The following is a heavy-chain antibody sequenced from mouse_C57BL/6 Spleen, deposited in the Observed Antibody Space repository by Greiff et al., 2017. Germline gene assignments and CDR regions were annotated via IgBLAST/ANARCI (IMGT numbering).Heavy chain of an antibody. CDR3: ARSDYSNYVFMDY. Sequence: VQRVESGAELVKPGASVKLSCKASGYTFTSYWMHWVKQRPGQGLEWIGMIHPNSGSTNYNEKFKSKATLTVDKSSSTAYMQLSSLTSEDSAVYYCARSDYSNYVFMDYWGQGTSVTVSS. CDR2: IHPNSGST. J-gene: IGHJ4*01. D-gene: IGHD2-5*01. CDR1: GYTFTSYW. V-gene: IGHV1-64*01.